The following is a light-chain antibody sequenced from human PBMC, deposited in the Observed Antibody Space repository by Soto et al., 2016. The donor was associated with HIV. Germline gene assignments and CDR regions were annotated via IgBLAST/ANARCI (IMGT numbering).Light chain of an antibody. V-gene: IGKV1-39*01. J-gene: IGKJ2*01. Sequence: DIQMTQSPSSLSASVGDRLTITCRASQSISSYLNWYQQKPGKAPKLLIYAASSLQSGVPSRFSGSGSGTDFTLTISSLQPEDFATYYCSNRVTVPRRTFGQGTKLEIK. CDR2: AAS. CDR1: QSISSY. CDR3: SNRVTVPRRT.